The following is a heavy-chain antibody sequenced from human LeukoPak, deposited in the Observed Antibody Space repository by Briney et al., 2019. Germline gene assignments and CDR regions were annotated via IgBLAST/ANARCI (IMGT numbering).Heavy chain of an antibody. Sequence: PSETLSLTCTVSGGSISSYYWSWIRQPPGKGLEWIGYIYYSGSTNYNPSLKSRVTISVDTSKNQFSLKLSSVTAADTAVYYCARDIIYDFWSGYYHYWGQGTLVTVSS. CDR3: ARDIIYDFWSGYYHY. CDR2: IYYSGST. V-gene: IGHV4-59*01. CDR1: GGSISSYY. J-gene: IGHJ4*02. D-gene: IGHD3-3*01.